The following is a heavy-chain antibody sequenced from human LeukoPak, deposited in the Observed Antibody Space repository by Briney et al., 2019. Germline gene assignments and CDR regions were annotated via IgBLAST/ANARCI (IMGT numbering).Heavy chain of an antibody. V-gene: IGHV4-39*01. CDR1: GGSISSSSYY. CDR2: IYYSGST. J-gene: IGHJ6*03. CDR3: AREYGSGSYYHYYYYYMDV. D-gene: IGHD3-10*01. Sequence: SETLSLTCTVSGGSISSSSYYWGWIRQPPGKGLEWIGSIYYSGSTYYNPSLKSRVTISVDTSKNQFSLKLSSVTAADTAVYYCAREYGSGSYYHYYYYYMDVWGKGTTVTISS.